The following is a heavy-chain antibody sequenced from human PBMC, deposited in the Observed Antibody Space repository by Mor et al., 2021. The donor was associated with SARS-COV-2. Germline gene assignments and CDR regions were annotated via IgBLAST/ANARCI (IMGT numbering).Heavy chain of an antibody. D-gene: IGHD2-2*01. CDR3: ALYCSSTSCPIDY. J-gene: IGHJ4*02. V-gene: IGHV3-21*01. Sequence: YYADSVKGRFTISRDNAKNSLYLQMNSLRAEDTAVYYCALYCSSTSCPIDYWGQGTLVTVSS.